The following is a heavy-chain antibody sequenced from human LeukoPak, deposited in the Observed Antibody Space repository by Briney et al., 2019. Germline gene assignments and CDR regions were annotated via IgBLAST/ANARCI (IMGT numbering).Heavy chain of an antibody. CDR3: AKDTAMANDAFDI. Sequence: GGSLRLSCAASGFTFSSYGRHWVRQAPGKGLEWVAFIRYDGSNKYYADSVKGRFTISRDNSKNTLYLQMNSLRAEDTAVYYCAKDTAMANDAFDIWGQGTMVTVSS. J-gene: IGHJ3*02. CDR1: GFTFSSYG. V-gene: IGHV3-30*02. CDR2: IRYDGSNK. D-gene: IGHD5-18*01.